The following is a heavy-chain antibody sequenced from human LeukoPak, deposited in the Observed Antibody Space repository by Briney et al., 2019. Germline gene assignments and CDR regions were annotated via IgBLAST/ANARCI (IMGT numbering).Heavy chain of an antibody. J-gene: IGHJ1*01. CDR1: GYTFTSYG. CDR2: ISAYNGNT. CDR3: ARGTYYYDSSAPQLRH. V-gene: IGHV1-18*01. D-gene: IGHD3-22*01. Sequence: ASVKVSCKASGYTFTSYGISWVRQAPGQGLEWMGWISAYNGNTNYAQKLQGRVTMTTDTSTSTAYMELRSLRSDDTAVYYCARGTYYYDSSAPQLRHWGQGTLVTVSS.